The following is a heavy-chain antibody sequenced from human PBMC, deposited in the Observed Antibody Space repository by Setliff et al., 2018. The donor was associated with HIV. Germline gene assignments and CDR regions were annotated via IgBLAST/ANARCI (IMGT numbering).Heavy chain of an antibody. V-gene: IGHV1-18*01. CDR2: ISAYNGNT. D-gene: IGHD6-19*01. CDR1: GYTFTSYG. Sequence: GASVKVSCKASGYTFTSYGISWVRQAPGQGLEWMGWISAYNGNTDYAQKLQGRVTLTTDTSTSTAYMELRSLRSDDTAVYYCARDPPSSGWYRADYWGQGTLGTVPQ. CDR3: ARDPPSSGWYRADY. J-gene: IGHJ4*02.